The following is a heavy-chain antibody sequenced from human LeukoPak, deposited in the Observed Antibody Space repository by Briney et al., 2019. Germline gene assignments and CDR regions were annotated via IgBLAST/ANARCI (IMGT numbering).Heavy chain of an antibody. CDR3: ARAATVTTEFDY. CDR2: IYSGGST. V-gene: IGHV3-66*01. Sequence: PGGSLRLSCAASGFTVSSNYMSWVRQAPGKGLEWVSVIYSGGSTYYADSVKGRFTISRDNSKNTLYLQMNSLRAEDTAVYYCARAATVTTEFDYWGQGTLVTVSS. J-gene: IGHJ4*02. CDR1: GFTVSSNY. D-gene: IGHD4-17*01.